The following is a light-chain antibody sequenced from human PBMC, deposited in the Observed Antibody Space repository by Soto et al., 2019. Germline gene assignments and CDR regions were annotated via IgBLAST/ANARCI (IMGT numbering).Light chain of an antibody. Sequence: DIVMTQSPLSLPVTPGEPASISCRSSQSLLHSKGYNYLDWYLQKPGQSPQLLIYLGSNRASGVPDRFNGSGSGTDFTLKISRVEAADVGVYYCMQALQTPPTFGQGTRLEIK. CDR2: LGS. CDR1: QSLLHSKGYNY. CDR3: MQALQTPPT. J-gene: IGKJ5*01. V-gene: IGKV2-28*01.